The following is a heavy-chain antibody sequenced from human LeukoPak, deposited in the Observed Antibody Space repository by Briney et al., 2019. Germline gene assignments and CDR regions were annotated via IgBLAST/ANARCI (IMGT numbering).Heavy chain of an antibody. V-gene: IGHV1-2*02. CDR1: GYTLTGYY. CDR3: ARAHLELFTMDV. Sequence: ASVKVSCKASGYTLTGYYMHWVRQAPGQGLEWMGWINPNSGGTNYAQKFQGRVTMTRDTSISTAYMELSRLRSDDTAVYYCARAHLELFTMDVWGKGTTVTVSS. J-gene: IGHJ6*03. CDR2: INPNSGGT. D-gene: IGHD1-26*01.